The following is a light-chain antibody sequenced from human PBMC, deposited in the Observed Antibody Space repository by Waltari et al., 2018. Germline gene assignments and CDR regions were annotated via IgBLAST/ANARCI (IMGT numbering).Light chain of an antibody. Sequence: EIVMTQSPATLSVSPGERATLSCRASQSVSSNVAWYHQNRGQAPRLLICGASTSATGIPFRFSGSESGNEVTHTIRSMQTEDFAVAYCQQYNNWTPWTFGQGTSVEIK. CDR1: QSVSSN. J-gene: IGKJ1*01. CDR2: GAS. V-gene: IGKV3-15*01. CDR3: QQYNNWTPWT.